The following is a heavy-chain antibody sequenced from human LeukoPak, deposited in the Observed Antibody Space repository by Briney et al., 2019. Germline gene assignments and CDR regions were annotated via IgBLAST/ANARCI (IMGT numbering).Heavy chain of an antibody. CDR2: IYHSGST. V-gene: IGHV4-38-2*01. CDR3: ARTAIYYYDSSGYYHNWFDP. Sequence: SETLSLTCAVSGYSISSGYYWGWIRQPPGKGLEWIGSIYHSGSTYYNPSLKSRVTTSVDTSKNQFSLKLSSVTAADTAVYYCARTAIYYYDSSGYYHNWFDPWGQGTLVTVSS. CDR1: GYSISSGYY. J-gene: IGHJ5*02. D-gene: IGHD3-22*01.